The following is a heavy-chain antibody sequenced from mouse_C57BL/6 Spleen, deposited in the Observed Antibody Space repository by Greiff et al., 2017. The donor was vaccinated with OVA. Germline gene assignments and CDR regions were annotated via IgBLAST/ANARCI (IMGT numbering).Heavy chain of an antibody. D-gene: IGHD1-1*01. V-gene: IGHV1-61*01. J-gene: IGHJ2*01. CDR2: IYPSDSET. CDR1: GYTFTSYW. Sequence: VQLQQPGAELVRPGSSVKLSCKASGYTFTSYWMDWVKQRPGQGLEWIGNIYPSDSETHYNQKFKDKATLTVDKSSSTAYMQLSSLTSEDSAVYYCARGNYGSLDYWGQGTTLTVSS. CDR3: ARGNYGSLDY.